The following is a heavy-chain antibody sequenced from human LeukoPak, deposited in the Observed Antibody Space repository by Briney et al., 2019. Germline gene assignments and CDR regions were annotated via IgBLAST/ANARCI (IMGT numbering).Heavy chain of an antibody. CDR3: ARDEVAAAGNDY. Sequence: PGGSLRLSCAASGFTFSDYYMSWIRQAPGKGLEWVSYISSSSSYTNYADSVKGRFTISRDNAKNSLYRQMNSLRAEDTAVYYCARDEVAAAGNDYWGQGTLVTVSS. V-gene: IGHV3-11*06. CDR1: GFTFSDYY. D-gene: IGHD6-13*01. CDR2: ISSSSSYT. J-gene: IGHJ4*02.